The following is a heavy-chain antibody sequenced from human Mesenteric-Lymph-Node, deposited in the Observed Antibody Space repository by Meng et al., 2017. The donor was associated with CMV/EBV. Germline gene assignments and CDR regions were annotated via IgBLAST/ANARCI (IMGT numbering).Heavy chain of an antibody. Sequence: GESLKISCAASGFTFSSYGMHWVRQAPGKGLEWVAFIRYDGSNKYYADSVKGRFTISRDNSKNTLYLQMNSLRAEDTAVYYCAKVRYSSPSQATGYYCYCGMDVWGQGTTVTVSS. V-gene: IGHV3-30*02. D-gene: IGHD6-6*01. CDR2: IRYDGSNK. J-gene: IGHJ6*02. CDR3: AKVRYSSPSQATGYYCYCGMDV. CDR1: GFTFSSYG.